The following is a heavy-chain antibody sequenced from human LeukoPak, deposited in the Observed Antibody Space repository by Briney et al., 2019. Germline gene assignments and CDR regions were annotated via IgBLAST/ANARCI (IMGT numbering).Heavy chain of an antibody. CDR3: ARGSLGYAQFL. D-gene: IGHD5-12*01. J-gene: IGHJ4*02. Sequence: ASVKVSCKASGYSFSTYGISWLRQAPGQGLEWMGWIRPSNDNTNYAQRLQGRVVMTADTSTSTVYMELRSLRSDDTAVYYCARGSLGYAQFLWGQGTLVTVSS. CDR1: GYSFSTYG. V-gene: IGHV1-18*01. CDR2: IRPSNDNT.